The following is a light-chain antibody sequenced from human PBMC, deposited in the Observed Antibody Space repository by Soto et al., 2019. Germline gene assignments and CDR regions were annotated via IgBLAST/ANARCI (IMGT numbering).Light chain of an antibody. J-gene: IGLJ2*01. CDR1: SSDVGGYNY. CDR2: DVS. Sequence: QSALTQPASVSGSPGQSITISCTGTSSDVGGYNYVSWYQQHPGKAPKLMIYDVSNRPSGVSNRFSGSKSGNTASLTISGLQAEDEGDYYYSSYTSSSTLVVFGGGTKLTVL. V-gene: IGLV2-14*01. CDR3: SSYTSSSTLVV.